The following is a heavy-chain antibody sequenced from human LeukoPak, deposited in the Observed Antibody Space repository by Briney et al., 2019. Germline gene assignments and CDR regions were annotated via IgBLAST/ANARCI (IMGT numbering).Heavy chain of an antibody. CDR1: GFTFSSYW. CDR3: ASCGLPNEYNWFDP. Sequence: PGGSLRLSCAASGFTFSSYWMSWVRQAPGKGLEWVANIKQDGSEKYYVDSVKGRFTISRDNAKNSLYLQMNSLRAEDTAVYYCASCGLPNEYNWFDPWGQGTLVTVSS. CDR2: IKQDGSEK. J-gene: IGHJ5*02. V-gene: IGHV3-7*01. D-gene: IGHD5/OR15-5a*01.